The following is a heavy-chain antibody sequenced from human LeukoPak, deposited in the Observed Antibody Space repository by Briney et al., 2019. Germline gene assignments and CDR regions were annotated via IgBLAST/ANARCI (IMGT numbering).Heavy chain of an antibody. CDR3: ARVGSSWYGSRGP. CDR2: ISWNSGSI. Sequence: PGGSLRLSCAASGFTFDDYAMHWVRQAPGKGLEWVSGISWNSGSIGYADSVKGRFTISRDNAKNSLYLQMNSLRAEDTAVYYCARVGSSWYGSRGPWGQGTLVTVSS. CDR1: GFTFDDYA. V-gene: IGHV3-9*01. J-gene: IGHJ5*02. D-gene: IGHD3-10*01.